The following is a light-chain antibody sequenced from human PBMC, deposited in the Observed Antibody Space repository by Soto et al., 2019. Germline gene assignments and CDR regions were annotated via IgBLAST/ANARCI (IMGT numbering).Light chain of an antibody. CDR3: QSYDSSLSVLYV. V-gene: IGLV1-40*01. CDR2: GNS. Sequence: QSVLTQPPSVSGAPGQRVTISCTGSSSNIGAGYDVHWYQQLPGTAPKLLIYGNSNRPSGVPDRFSGSKSGTSASLAITGLQAEDEADYYCQSYDSSLSVLYVFGTGTKLTGL. CDR1: SSNIGAGYD. J-gene: IGLJ1*01.